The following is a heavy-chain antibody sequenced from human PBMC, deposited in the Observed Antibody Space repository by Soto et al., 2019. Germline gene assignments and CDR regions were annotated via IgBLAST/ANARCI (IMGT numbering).Heavy chain of an antibody. CDR1: GFRFDDYN. Sequence: GGSLRLSCAASGFRFDDYNMHWVRQAPGKGLEWVASISSGSSDTWYADSVEGRFIISRDNAQNSLFLQMNTLRPEDTAMYYCARVAYWGPGTQVTVSS. CDR3: ARVAY. V-gene: IGHV3-21*01. CDR2: ISSGSSDT. J-gene: IGHJ4*02.